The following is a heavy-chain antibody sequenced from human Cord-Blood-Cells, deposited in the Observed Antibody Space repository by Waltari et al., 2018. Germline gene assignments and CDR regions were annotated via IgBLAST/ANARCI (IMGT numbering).Heavy chain of an antibody. Sequence: QVQLVQSGAAVRKPGAPVKVSCPASGYTFTGYYMQWVRQAPGPGLEWMGWINPNSGGTNYAQKFQVRVTMTRDTSISTAYMELSRLRSDDTAVYYCARVRTRIAARLRDAFDIWGQGTMVTVSS. V-gene: IGHV1-2*02. CDR3: ARVRTRIAARLRDAFDI. CDR1: GYTFTGYY. J-gene: IGHJ3*02. D-gene: IGHD6-6*01. CDR2: INPNSGGT.